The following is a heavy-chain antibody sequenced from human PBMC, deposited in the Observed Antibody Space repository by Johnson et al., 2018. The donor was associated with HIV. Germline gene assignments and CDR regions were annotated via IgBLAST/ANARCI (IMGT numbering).Heavy chain of an antibody. D-gene: IGHD3-3*01. J-gene: IGHJ3*02. CDR1: GFTFSSYW. V-gene: IGHV3-7*01. CDR3: ARDALLRFLEWFI. Sequence: MLLVESGGGLVQPGGSLRLSCAASGFTFSSYWMSWVRQAPGKGLEWVANIKQDGSEKYYVDSVKGRFTISRDNAKNSLYLQMNSLRAEDTAVYYCARDALLRFLEWFIWGQGTMVTVSS. CDR2: IKQDGSEK.